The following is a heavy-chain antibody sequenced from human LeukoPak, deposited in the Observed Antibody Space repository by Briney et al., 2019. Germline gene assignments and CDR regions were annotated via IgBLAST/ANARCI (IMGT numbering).Heavy chain of an antibody. V-gene: IGHV3-7*03. J-gene: IGHJ4*02. D-gene: IGHD3-22*01. CDR3: AKGGNAGGDSSGPIIHFDY. CDR2: IKQDGSEK. CDR1: GFTFSSYW. Sequence: GGSLRLSCAASGFTFSSYWMSWVRQAPGKGLEWVANIKQDGSEKYYVDSVKGRFTISRDNAKNSLYLQMNSLRAEDTAVYYCAKGGNAGGDSSGPIIHFDYWGQGTLVTVSS.